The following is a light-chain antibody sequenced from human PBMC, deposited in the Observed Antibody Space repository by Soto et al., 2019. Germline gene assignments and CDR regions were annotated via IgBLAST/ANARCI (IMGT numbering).Light chain of an antibody. CDR2: GAS. CDR1: ETVGNIY. J-gene: IGKJ4*01. Sequence: IVLTQSPGTLSLSPGETATLSCRASETVGNIYLAWYVQRPGQAPSLLIFGASNRAAGIPDRFSGSGSGTDFTLTISRLEPEDFAVYYCQQYGTSLVTFGGGTKVEIK. V-gene: IGKV3-20*01. CDR3: QQYGTSLVT.